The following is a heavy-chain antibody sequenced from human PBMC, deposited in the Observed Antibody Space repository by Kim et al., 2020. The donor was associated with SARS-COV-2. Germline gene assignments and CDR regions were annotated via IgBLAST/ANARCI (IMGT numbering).Heavy chain of an antibody. CDR3: ARVPVSRRGYFDY. CDR1: GFTFSSYA. CDR2: ITEDGSDK. D-gene: IGHD3-22*01. Sequence: GGSLRLSCAASGFTFSSYAMRWVRQAPGQGPEWVADITEDGSDKYYVDSVKGRFTISRDNSKNTVYLQMNSLRVEDTAVYYCARVPVSRRGYFDYWCQAT. V-gene: IGHV3-30-3*01. J-gene: IGHJ4*02.